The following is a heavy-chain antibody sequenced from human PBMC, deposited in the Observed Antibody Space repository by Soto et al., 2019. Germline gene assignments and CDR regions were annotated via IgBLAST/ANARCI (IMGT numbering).Heavy chain of an antibody. CDR1: VGSMRSTNYY. CDR2: VFFNGIT. J-gene: IGHJ4*02. CDR3: VRKVGDYYFEQ. V-gene: IGHV4-39*01. Sequence: WETLSLTCTFSVGSMRSTNYYCGWIRQPPGKGLEWIGNVFFNGITFYKPSLESRVSISVDTSKSQFSLRLNSVTAADTAVYYCVRKVGDYYFEQWGQGTLVSVSS. D-gene: IGHD4-17*01.